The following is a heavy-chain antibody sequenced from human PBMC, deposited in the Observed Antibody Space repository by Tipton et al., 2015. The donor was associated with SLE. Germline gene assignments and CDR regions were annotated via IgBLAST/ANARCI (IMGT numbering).Heavy chain of an antibody. CDR3: ARGAHSNYPDY. J-gene: IGHJ4*02. CDR1: GGSISSYY. D-gene: IGHD4-11*01. Sequence: TLSLTCTVSGGSISSYYWSWIRQPPGKGLEWIGYIYYSGSTNYNPSLKSRVTIPVDTSKNQFSLKLSSVTAADTAVYYCARGAHSNYPDYWGQGTLVTVSS. CDR2: IYYSGST. V-gene: IGHV4-59*01.